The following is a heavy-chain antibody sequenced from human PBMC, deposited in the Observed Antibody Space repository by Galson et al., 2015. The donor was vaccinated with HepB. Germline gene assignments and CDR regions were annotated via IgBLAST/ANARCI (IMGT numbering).Heavy chain of an antibody. J-gene: IGHJ4*02. CDR2: MSSDGANE. CDR1: GFTFSSYS. CDR3: VRGRQWLVPLPWDY. V-gene: IGHV3-30-3*01. Sequence: SLRLSCAASGFTFSSYSMHWVRQAPGKGLEWVAVMSSDGANEYYADSVKGRFTISRDNSKNTLYLQVDSLRPEDTAVYYCVRGRQWLVPLPWDYWGQGRLVTVSS. D-gene: IGHD6-19*01.